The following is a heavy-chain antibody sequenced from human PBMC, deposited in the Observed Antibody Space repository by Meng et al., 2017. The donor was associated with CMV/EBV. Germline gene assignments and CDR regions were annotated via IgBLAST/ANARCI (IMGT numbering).Heavy chain of an antibody. J-gene: IGHJ6*02. D-gene: IGHD3-3*01. CDR3: TTGGITKNGMDA. CDR2: IKSKTDGGTT. Sequence: GESLKISCAASGFTFSNAWMSWVRQAPGKGLEWVGRIKSKTDGGTTDYAAPVKGRFTISRDDSKNTLYLQMNSLKTENTAVYYCTTGGITKNGMDAWGQGTTVTVSS. V-gene: IGHV3-15*01. CDR1: GFTFSNAW.